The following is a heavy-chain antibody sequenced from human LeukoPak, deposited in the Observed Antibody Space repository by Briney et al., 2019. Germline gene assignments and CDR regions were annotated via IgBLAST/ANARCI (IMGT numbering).Heavy chain of an antibody. Sequence: GGSLRLSCAASGFTFSSYGMHWVRQAPGKGLEWVAVISYDGSNKYYADSVKGRFTISRDNSKNTLYLQMNSLRAEDTAVYYCARERGYSCGVFDYWGQGTLVTVSS. J-gene: IGHJ4*02. CDR2: ISYDGSNK. CDR1: GFTFSSYG. CDR3: ARERGYSCGVFDY. D-gene: IGHD5-18*01. V-gene: IGHV3-30*03.